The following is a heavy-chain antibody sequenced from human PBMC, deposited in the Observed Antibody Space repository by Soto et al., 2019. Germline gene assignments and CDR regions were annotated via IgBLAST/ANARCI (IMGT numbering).Heavy chain of an antibody. Sequence: EALSLTCTVAGYSLSMGYDGSWIRQAPGKGREGIGTISQSGTSFYNPSRRSRVTLSMDTSNNHFSLKVDSLTATDTAVYYCARAYGGHSGWEHGSDPWGQGTLVTVSS. J-gene: IGHJ5*02. CDR2: ISQSGTS. CDR3: ARAYGGHSGWEHGSDP. V-gene: IGHV4-38-2*02. D-gene: IGHD4-17*01. CDR1: GYSLSMGYD.